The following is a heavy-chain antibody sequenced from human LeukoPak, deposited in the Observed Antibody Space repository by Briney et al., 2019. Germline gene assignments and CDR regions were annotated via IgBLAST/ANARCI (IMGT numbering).Heavy chain of an antibody. D-gene: IGHD2-2*01. CDR1: GFTFSSYA. CDR2: ISGSGGST. J-gene: IGHJ4*02. CDR3: AKDRIVLVPAAMEGDY. V-gene: IGHV3-23*01. Sequence: GGSLRLSCAASGFTFSSYAMSWVRQAPGKGLEWVSAISGSGGSTYYADSVKGRFTISRDNSKNTLYLQMNSLRAEDTAVYYCAKDRIVLVPAAMEGDYWGQGTLVTVSS.